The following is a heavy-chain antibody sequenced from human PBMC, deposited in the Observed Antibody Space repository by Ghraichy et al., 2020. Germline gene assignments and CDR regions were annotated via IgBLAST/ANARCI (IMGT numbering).Heavy chain of an antibody. Sequence: NISCKGSGYSFTTYWIGWVRQMPGKGLEWMGIIYPGDSDTRYSPSFQGQVTISADKSISTAYLQWSSLKASDTAIYYCARRGYCSDSSCFSNAFDIWGQGTMVTVSS. J-gene: IGHJ3*02. CDR3: ARRGYCSDSSCFSNAFDI. D-gene: IGHD2-15*01. V-gene: IGHV5-51*01. CDR1: GYSFTTYW. CDR2: IYPGDSDT.